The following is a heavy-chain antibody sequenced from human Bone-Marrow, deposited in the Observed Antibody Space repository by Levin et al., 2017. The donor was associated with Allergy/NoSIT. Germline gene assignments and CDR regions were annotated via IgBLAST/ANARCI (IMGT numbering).Heavy chain of an antibody. CDR2: IHTDTSVT. CDR1: GFTFSSYY. V-gene: IGHV3-74*01. J-gene: IGHJ4*02. Sequence: ASVKVSCAASGFTFSSYYMHWVRQAPGKGLAWVSNIHTDTSVTNYADSVKGRFTISRDNAKNTLYLQMNSLRAEDTAVYYCARGGCSATSCLDYWGQGTLVTVSS. CDR3: ARGGCSATSCLDY. D-gene: IGHD2-15*01.